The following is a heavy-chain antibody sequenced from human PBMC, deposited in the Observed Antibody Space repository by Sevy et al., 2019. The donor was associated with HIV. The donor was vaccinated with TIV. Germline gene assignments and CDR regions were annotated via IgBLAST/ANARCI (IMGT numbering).Heavy chain of an antibody. V-gene: IGHV3-66*01. Sequence: GGSLRLSCAASGFTVSGNYMSWVRQAPGKGLEWVSGIFSGGNTHFADAVKGRFTISRDNAKNSLYLQMNSLRAEDTAVYYCARKILKIWDYYYYGMDVWGQGTTVTVSS. J-gene: IGHJ6*02. CDR2: IFSGGNT. D-gene: IGHD7-27*01. CDR3: ARKILKIWDYYYYGMDV. CDR1: GFTVSGNY.